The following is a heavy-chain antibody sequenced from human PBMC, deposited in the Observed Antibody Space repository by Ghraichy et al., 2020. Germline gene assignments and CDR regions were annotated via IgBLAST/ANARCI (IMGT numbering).Heavy chain of an antibody. CDR2: INHGGST. V-gene: IGHV4-34*01. D-gene: IGHD6-19*01. Sequence: SETLSLTCAVYGVSFSGYYWSWIRQPPGKGLEWIGEINHGGSTNYNPSLKSRVTISVDTSKNHFSLKLSSVTAADSAVYYCARGAYIAVAALDYWGQGTLVTVSS. J-gene: IGHJ4*02. CDR1: GVSFSGYY. CDR3: ARGAYIAVAALDY.